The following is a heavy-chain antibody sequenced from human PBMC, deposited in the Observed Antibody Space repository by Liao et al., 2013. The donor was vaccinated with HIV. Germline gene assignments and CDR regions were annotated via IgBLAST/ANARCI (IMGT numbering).Heavy chain of an antibody. CDR1: GVSIGSYY. Sequence: QVHLQESGPGLVKPSETVSLTCSVSGVSIGSYYWSWIRQPPGKGLEWIGYIHYSGRTDSNPSLKSRVTMSVDTAKNQFSLKVNSVTAADTAVYYCARTRVGAGAFDIWGRGTMVTVSS. V-gene: IGHV4-59*01. D-gene: IGHD1-26*01. CDR2: IHYSGRT. J-gene: IGHJ3*02. CDR3: ARTRVGAGAFDI.